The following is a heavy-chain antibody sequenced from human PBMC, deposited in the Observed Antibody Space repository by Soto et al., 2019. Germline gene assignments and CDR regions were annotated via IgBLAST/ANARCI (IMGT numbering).Heavy chain of an antibody. CDR1: GYTFTSYG. CDR3: ARANSPYYYDSSGYLAFDP. CDR2: INAGNGNT. V-gene: IGHV1-3*01. J-gene: IGHJ5*02. Sequence: ASVKVSCKASGYTFTSYGISWVRQAPGQRLEWMGWINAGNGNTKYSQKFQGRVTITRDTSACTAYMELSSLRSEDTAVYYCARANSPYYYDSSGYLAFDPWGQGTLVTVSS. D-gene: IGHD3-22*01.